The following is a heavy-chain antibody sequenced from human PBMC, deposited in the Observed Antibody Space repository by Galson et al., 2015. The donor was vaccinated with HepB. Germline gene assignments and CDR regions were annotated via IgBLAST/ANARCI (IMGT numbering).Heavy chain of an antibody. Sequence: QSGAEVKKPGESLKISCKGSGYSFTSYWIGWVRQMPGKGLEWMGIIYPGDSDTRYSPSFQGQVTISADKSISTAYLQWSSLKASDTAMYYCARQNVKDVGYCSGGSCYPNWFDPWGQGTLVTVSS. J-gene: IGHJ5*02. CDR1: GYSFTSYW. V-gene: IGHV5-51*01. CDR3: ARQNVKDVGYCSGGSCYPNWFDP. CDR2: IYPGDSDT. D-gene: IGHD2-15*01.